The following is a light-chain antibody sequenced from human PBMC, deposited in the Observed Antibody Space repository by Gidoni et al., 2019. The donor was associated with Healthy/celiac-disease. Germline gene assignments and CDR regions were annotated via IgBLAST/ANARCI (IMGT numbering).Light chain of an antibody. CDR2: KNN. V-gene: IGLV10-54*04. Sequence: QAGLTQPPSVSKGLRQTATLTCTGNSNNVGNQGAAWLQQHQGHPPKLLSYKNNNRPSGISERFSASRSGNTASLTITGLQPEDEADYYCSAWDSSLSAHRFGGGTKLTVL. CDR3: SAWDSSLSAHR. CDR1: SNNVGNQG. J-gene: IGLJ3*02.